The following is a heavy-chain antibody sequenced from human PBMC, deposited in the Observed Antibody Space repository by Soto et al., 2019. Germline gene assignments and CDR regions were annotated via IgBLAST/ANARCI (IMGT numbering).Heavy chain of an antibody. V-gene: IGHV4-34*01. CDR2: INHSGST. Sequence: PSETLSLTCAVYGWCFSGYYWSWIRQPPGKGLEWIGEINHSGSTNYNPSLKSRVTISVDTSKNQFSLKLSSVTAADTAVYYCARGKYSSSWGPYYYYYGMDVWGQGTTVT. CDR3: ARGKYSSSWGPYYYYYGMDV. CDR1: GWCFSGYY. D-gene: IGHD6-13*01. J-gene: IGHJ6*02.